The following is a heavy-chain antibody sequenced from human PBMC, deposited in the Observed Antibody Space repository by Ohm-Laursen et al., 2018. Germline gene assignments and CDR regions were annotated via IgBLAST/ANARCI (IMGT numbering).Heavy chain of an antibody. Sequence: SSLRLSCAASGFTFDDYAMHWVRQAPGKGLEWVSGISWNSGSIGYADSVKGRFTISRDNAKNSLYLQMNSLRAEDTALYYCAKDVGSWNFPSEAFDIWGQGTMVTVSS. CDR3: AKDVGSWNFPSEAFDI. V-gene: IGHV3-9*01. CDR1: GFTFDDYA. CDR2: ISWNSGSI. J-gene: IGHJ3*02. D-gene: IGHD1-7*01.